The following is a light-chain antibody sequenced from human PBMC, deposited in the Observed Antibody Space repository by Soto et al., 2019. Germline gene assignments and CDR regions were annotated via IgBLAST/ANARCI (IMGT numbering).Light chain of an antibody. V-gene: IGKV3D-20*02. J-gene: IGKJ4*01. Sequence: ETVLTQSPGTLSLSPGERATLSCRASQSVAISYLAWYQQKPGQAPRLLIYGASSRATGIPDRFSGSGSGTDFTLTISRLEPEDFAVYYCQQRSNWPLTFGGGTKVDIK. CDR1: QSVAISY. CDR3: QQRSNWPLT. CDR2: GAS.